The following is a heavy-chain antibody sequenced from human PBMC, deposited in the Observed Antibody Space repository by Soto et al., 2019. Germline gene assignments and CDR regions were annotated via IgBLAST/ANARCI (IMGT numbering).Heavy chain of an antibody. CDR3: ARACVGTYYDFWSGYSTYYFDY. CDR2: INPNSGGT. J-gene: IGHJ4*02. V-gene: IGHV1-2*02. D-gene: IGHD3-3*01. CDR1: GYTFTGYY. Sequence: ASVKVSCKASGYTFTGYYMHCVRQAPGQGLEWMGWINPNSGGTNYAQKCQGRVTMTRDTSISTAYMELSRLRSDDTAVYYCARACVGTYYDFWSGYSTYYFDYWGQGTLVTVSS.